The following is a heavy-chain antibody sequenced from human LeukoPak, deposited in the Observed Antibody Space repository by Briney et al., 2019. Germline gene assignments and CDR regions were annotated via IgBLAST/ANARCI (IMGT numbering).Heavy chain of an antibody. CDR1: GFTFRSYA. CDR3: AKDPTDLLWFGELSIGGMDV. D-gene: IGHD3-10*01. V-gene: IGHV3-23*01. CDR2: ISGTGGST. Sequence: PGGSLRLSCGASGFTFRSYAMSWVCQAPGKGLDWVSGISGTGGSTYYADSVKGRFTVSRDNSKNTLYLQMNSLRVEDTAVYYCAKDPTDLLWFGELSIGGMDVWGQGTTVTVSS. J-gene: IGHJ6*02.